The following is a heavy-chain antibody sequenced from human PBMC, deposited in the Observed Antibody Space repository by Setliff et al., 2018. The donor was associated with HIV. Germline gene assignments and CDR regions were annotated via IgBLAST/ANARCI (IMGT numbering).Heavy chain of an antibody. V-gene: IGHV5-51*01. J-gene: IGHJ6*02. CDR3: ARHCNSVSCYKGNGHYGMDV. CDR1: GHSFTTYW. CDR2: IYHGDSDT. Sequence: PGESLKISCKGSGHSFTTYWIGWVRQMRGKGLEWMGNIYHGDSDTRYSTSFQGQVTISADNSISTAYLQWSSLEASDTAMYYCARHCNSVSCYKGNGHYGMDVWGQGTTVTVSS. D-gene: IGHD2-2*01.